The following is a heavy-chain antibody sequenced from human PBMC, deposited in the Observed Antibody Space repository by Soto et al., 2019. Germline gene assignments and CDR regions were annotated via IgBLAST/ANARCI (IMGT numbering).Heavy chain of an antibody. CDR3: ARVDCSSSSCYYYMDV. V-gene: IGHV3-11*01. J-gene: IGHJ6*03. CDR2: ISSSGTTI. CDR1: GFTFSDYY. D-gene: IGHD2-2*01. Sequence: GGSLRLSCAAPGFTFSDYYMSWIRQAPGKGLEWVSYISSSGTTISYADSVKGRFTISRDNAKNSLYLQMNSLRAEDTAVYYCARVDCSSSSCYYYMDVWGKGTTVTVSS.